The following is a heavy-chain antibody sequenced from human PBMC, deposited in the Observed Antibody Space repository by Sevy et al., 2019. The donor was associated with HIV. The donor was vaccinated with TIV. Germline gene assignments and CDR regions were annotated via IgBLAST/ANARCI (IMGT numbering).Heavy chain of an antibody. CDR1: GFTFSSYA. V-gene: IGHV3-23*01. CDR2: ISGSGGST. Sequence: GGSLRLSCAASGFTFSSYAVSWVRQAPGKGLEWVSAISGSGGSTYYADSVKGRFTISRDNSKNTLYLQMNSLRAEDTAVYYCPIVAGKHFDYWGQGTLVTVSS. J-gene: IGHJ4*02. CDR3: PIVAGKHFDY. D-gene: IGHD6-19*01.